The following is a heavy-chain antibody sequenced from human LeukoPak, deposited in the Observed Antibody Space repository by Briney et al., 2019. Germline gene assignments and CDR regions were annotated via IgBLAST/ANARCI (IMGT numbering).Heavy chain of an antibody. CDR3: ARGIPSVAAGTGWYFDL. Sequence: SQTLSLTCTVSGGSISSGDYYWSWIRQPPGKGLEWIGYIYYSGSTNYNPSLKSRVTISVDTSKNQFSLKLTSVTAADTAVYYCARGIPSVAAGTGWYFDLWGRGTLVTVSS. CDR1: GGSISSGDYY. J-gene: IGHJ2*01. V-gene: IGHV4-61*08. CDR2: IYYSGST. D-gene: IGHD6-13*01.